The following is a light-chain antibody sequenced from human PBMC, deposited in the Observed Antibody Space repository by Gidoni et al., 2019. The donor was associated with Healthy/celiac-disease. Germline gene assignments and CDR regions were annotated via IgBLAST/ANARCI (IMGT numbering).Light chain of an antibody. V-gene: IGKV1-9*01. Sequence: DIQLTQSPSFLSASVGDRVTITCRASQGISSYLAWYQQKPGKAPKLLIYAASTWQTGVPSRFRGSGSGKEFTLTISSLQPEDFETYYCQQLNSYPWTFGQGTKVEIK. CDR3: QQLNSYPWT. J-gene: IGKJ1*01. CDR2: AAS. CDR1: QGISSY.